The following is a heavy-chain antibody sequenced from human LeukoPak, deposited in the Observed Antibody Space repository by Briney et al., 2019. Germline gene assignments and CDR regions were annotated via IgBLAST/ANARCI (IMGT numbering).Heavy chain of an antibody. Sequence: SETLSLTCTVSGASISSYYWSWIRQPPGKTLEWIGYIYYTGSTNYNPSLKSRVTISVDTSKNQLSLKLNSVTAADTAVYYCARVSYSAWYFDYWGQGTLVTVSS. CDR2: IYYTGST. V-gene: IGHV4-59*01. J-gene: IGHJ4*02. CDR1: GASISSYY. CDR3: ARVSYSAWYFDY. D-gene: IGHD6-19*01.